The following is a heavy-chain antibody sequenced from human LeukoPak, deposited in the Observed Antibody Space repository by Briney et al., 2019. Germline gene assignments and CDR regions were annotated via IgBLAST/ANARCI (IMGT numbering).Heavy chain of an antibody. CDR1: GYTFTGYY. Sequence: ASVKVSCKASGYTFTGYYMHWVRQAPGQGLEWMGWINPNSGGTNYAQKFQGRVTMTRDTSISTAYMELSRLRSDDTAVYYCARVYCSSTSRYKYFQHWGQGTLVTVSS. CDR2: INPNSGGT. CDR3: ARVYCSSTSRYKYFQH. V-gene: IGHV1-2*02. J-gene: IGHJ1*01. D-gene: IGHD2-2*02.